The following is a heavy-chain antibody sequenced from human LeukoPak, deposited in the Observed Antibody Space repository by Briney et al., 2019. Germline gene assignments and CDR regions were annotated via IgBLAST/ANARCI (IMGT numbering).Heavy chain of an antibody. CDR1: GGSIRSDY. D-gene: IGHD6-19*01. J-gene: IGHJ4*02. CDR3: ARAVAGIPDDY. Sequence: PSETLSLTCSVSGGSIRSDYWSWIRQPPGKGLEWIGYVHHTGTTNYNPSLKSRVTISVDTSKNQFSLKLSSVTAADTAVYYCARAVAGIPDDYWGQGTLVTVSS. CDR2: VHHTGTT. V-gene: IGHV4-59*01.